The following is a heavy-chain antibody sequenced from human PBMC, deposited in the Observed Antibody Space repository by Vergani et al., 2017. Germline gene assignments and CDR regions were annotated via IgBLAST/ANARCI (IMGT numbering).Heavy chain of an antibody. D-gene: IGHD1-1*01. Sequence: EVELVQSGPDMRKPGESLKISCKGSVYIFGNYCNGWGRQMPGKGLEWMGIIYSADSDTRYSPSYQGQVTIAADKSISTAFLQWDSLKGSDTALYYCARHTTYTDSWGQGTLVTVSS. CDR3: ARHTTYTDS. CDR2: IYSADSDT. V-gene: IGHV5-51*01. J-gene: IGHJ4*02. CDR1: VYIFGNYC.